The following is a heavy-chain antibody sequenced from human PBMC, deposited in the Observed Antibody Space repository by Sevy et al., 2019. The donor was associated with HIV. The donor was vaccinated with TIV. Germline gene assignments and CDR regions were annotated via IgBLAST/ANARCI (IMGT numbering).Heavy chain of an antibody. CDR1: GFTFSSYW. V-gene: IGHV3-74*01. J-gene: IGHJ4*02. CDR2: INSDGSST. Sequence: GGSLRLSCAASGFTFSSYWMHWVRQAPGKGLVWVSRINSDGSSTSYADSVKGRFNISRDNAKNTLYLQMNSLIAEDTAVYYCARPTDYGDPYYFDYWGQGTLVTVSS. CDR3: ARPTDYGDPYYFDY. D-gene: IGHD4-17*01.